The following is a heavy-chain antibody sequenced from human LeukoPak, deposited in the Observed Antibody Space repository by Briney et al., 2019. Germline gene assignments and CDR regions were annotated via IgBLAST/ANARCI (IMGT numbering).Heavy chain of an antibody. J-gene: IGHJ5*02. Sequence: ASETLSLTCTVSGGSISSYYWSWIRQPPGKGLEWIGEINHSGSTNYNPSLKSRVTISVDTSKNQFSLKLSSVTAADTAVYYCARGNRVAGTFLYWFDPWGQGTLVTVSS. V-gene: IGHV4-34*01. CDR2: INHSGST. CDR1: GGSISSYY. CDR3: ARGNRVAGTFLYWFDP. D-gene: IGHD6-19*01.